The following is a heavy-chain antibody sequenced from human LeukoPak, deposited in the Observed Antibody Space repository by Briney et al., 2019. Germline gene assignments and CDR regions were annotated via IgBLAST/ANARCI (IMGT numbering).Heavy chain of an antibody. D-gene: IGHD3-3*01. CDR1: GFTFSSYS. CDR2: ISSSSSYI. V-gene: IGHV3-21*01. J-gene: IGHJ4*02. CDR3: ARESGKKGFDY. Sequence: GGSLRLSCAASGFTFSSYSMNWVRQAPGKGLEWVSSISSSSSYIYYAVSVKGRFTISRDNAKNSLYLQMNSLRAEDTAVYYCARESGKKGFDYWGQGTLVTVSS.